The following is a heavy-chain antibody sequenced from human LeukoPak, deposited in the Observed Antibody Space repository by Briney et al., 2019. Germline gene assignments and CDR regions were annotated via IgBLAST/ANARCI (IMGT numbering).Heavy chain of an antibody. CDR1: GYSFTSYW. J-gene: IGHJ4*02. Sequence: GESLKISCKGSGYSFTSYWISWVRQMPGKGLEWMGRIDPSDSYTNYSSSFQGHVTISADKSISTAYLQWSSLKASDTAMYYCAIGTTVTHFDYWGQGTLVTVSS. V-gene: IGHV5-10-1*01. CDR2: IDPSDSYT. CDR3: AIGTTVTHFDY. D-gene: IGHD4-17*01.